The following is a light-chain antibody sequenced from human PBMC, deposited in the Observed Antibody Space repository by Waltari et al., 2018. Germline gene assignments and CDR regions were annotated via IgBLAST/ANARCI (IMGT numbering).Light chain of an antibody. CDR3: QQYASSRT. Sequence: SSRALQTGNRHFLARGQEKPGPAPRLLIFGASSRATGIPGRVSGSGSGTDFTLTITRLEPEDFAVYYCQQYASSRTFGQGTRVEIK. CDR1: QTGNRHF. CDR2: GAS. V-gene: IGKV3-20*01. J-gene: IGKJ1*01.